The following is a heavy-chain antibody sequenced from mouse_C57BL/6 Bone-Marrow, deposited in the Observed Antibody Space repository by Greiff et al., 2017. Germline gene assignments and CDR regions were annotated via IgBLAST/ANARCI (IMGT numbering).Heavy chain of an antibody. CDR1: GFTFSDYG. J-gene: IGHJ3*01. D-gene: IGHD2-4*01. CDR2: ISNLAYSI. CDR3: ARLSSTMITRMFAY. V-gene: IGHV5-15*01. Sequence: EVQGVESGGGLVQPGGSLKLSCAASGFTFSDYGMAWVRQAPRQGPEWVAFISNLAYSIYYADTVTGRFTISRENAKNILYLEMSSLRSEDTAMYYCARLSSTMITRMFAYWGQGTLVTVSA.